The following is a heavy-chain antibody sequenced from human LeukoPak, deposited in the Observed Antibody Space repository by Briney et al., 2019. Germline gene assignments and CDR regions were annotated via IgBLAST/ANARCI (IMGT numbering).Heavy chain of an antibody. Sequence: GGSLRLSCAASGFTFRTYAMSWVRQAPGKGLEWVSTISGSGGTTYYADSVKGRFTISRDNSKNTLYLQMNSLRAEDTAVYYCARQVSCDTTTCYAGMPPDYWGQGTLVTVSS. CDR1: GFTFRTYA. CDR3: ARQVSCDTTTCYAGMPPDY. D-gene: IGHD2-2*01. CDR2: ISGSGGTT. J-gene: IGHJ4*02. V-gene: IGHV3-23*01.